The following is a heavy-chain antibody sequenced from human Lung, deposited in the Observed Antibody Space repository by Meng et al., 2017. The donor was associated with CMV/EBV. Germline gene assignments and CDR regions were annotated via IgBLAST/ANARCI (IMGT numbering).Heavy chain of an antibody. J-gene: IGHJ4*02. Sequence: GGSLRLXCAAAGFTLSSYWMSWVRQAPGKGLEWVAYIKQDGSQTSYVDSVQGRFTISRDNAKNSLYLQMDSLRAEDTAVYYCASSYCGADCYFDNWGQGTLVTVSS. CDR2: IKQDGSQT. V-gene: IGHV3-7*01. CDR3: ASSYCGADCYFDN. CDR1: GFTLSSYW. D-gene: IGHD2-21*01.